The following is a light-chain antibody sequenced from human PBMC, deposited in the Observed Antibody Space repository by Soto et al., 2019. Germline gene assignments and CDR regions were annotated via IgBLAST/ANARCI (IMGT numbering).Light chain of an antibody. CDR3: QQYNSYPAPT. J-gene: IGKJ4*01. Sequence: DIQMTQSPSTLSASVGDRVTVTCRASQSVINRLAWYQQKPGKAPNLLIYEASSLESGVPSRFSGSGSGTEFTLTISRLQPDDFATYYCQQYNSYPAPTFGGGTKVEIK. CDR2: EAS. V-gene: IGKV1-5*03. CDR1: QSVINR.